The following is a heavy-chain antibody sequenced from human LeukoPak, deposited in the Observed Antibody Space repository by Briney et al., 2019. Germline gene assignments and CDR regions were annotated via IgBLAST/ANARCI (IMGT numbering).Heavy chain of an antibody. J-gene: IGHJ4*02. CDR1: GYTLTELS. D-gene: IGHD6-19*01. Sequence: ASVKVSCKVSGYTLTELSMHWVRQAPGKGLEWMGGLDPEDGETIYAQKFQGRVTMTEDTSTDTAYMELSSLRSEDTAVYYCATDRLRYSSGWYYFDYWGQGTLVTVSS. V-gene: IGHV1-24*01. CDR2: LDPEDGET. CDR3: ATDRLRYSSGWYYFDY.